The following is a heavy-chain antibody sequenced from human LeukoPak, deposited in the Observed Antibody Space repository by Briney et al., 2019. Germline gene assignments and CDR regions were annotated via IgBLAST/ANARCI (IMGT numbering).Heavy chain of an antibody. CDR1: GGSIRSSYYY. D-gene: IGHD4-23*01. CDR2: IHYSGST. CDR3: AREYGGNSGIDY. V-gene: IGHV4-61*01. Sequence: NPSETLSLTCTVSGGSIRSSYYYWSWIRQPPGKGLEWIGYIHYSGSTNYNPSLKSRVTISVDTSKNQFSLKLSSVTAADTAVYYCAREYGGNSGIDYWGQGTLVTVSS. J-gene: IGHJ4*02.